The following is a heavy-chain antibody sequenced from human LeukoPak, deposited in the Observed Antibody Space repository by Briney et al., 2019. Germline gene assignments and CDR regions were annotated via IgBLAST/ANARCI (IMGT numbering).Heavy chain of an antibody. CDR2: GSYSGST. CDR3: ARAYGSYSFDY. J-gene: IGHJ4*02. V-gene: IGHV4-59*01. D-gene: IGHD1-26*01. CDR1: GGSISSYY. Sequence: PSETLSLTCTVSGGSISSYYWNWIRQPPGKGLEWIGNGSYSGSTDYNPSLKSRVTISVDTSKNQFSLKLSSVTAADTAVYYCARAYGSYSFDYWGQGTLVTVSS.